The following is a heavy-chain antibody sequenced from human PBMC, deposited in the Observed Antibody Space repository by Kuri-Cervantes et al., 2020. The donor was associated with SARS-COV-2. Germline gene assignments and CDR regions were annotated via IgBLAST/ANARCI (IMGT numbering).Heavy chain of an antibody. V-gene: IGHV4-61*01. J-gene: IGHJ3*02. CDR1: GGSVSSGSYY. CDR3: ARDVVTGNRVGPTSDAFDI. CDR2: IYYSGST. D-gene: IGHD1-20*01. Sequence: SETLSLTCTVSGGSVSSGSYYWSWIRQPPGKGLEWIGYIYYSGSTNYNPSLKSRVTISVDTSKNQFSLKLSSVTAADTAVYCCARDVVTGNRVGPTSDAFDIWGQGTMVTVSS.